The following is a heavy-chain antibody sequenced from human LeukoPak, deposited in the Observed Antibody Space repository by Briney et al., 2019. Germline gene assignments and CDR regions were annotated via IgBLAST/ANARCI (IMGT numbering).Heavy chain of an antibody. Sequence: ASVKVSCKASGGTFSSYAISWVRQAPGQGLEWMGRIIPILGIANYAQKFQGRVTITADKSTSTAYMELSSLRSEDTAVYYCARDGAYYYDSSGYYGGGYWGQGTLVTVSS. J-gene: IGHJ4*02. CDR2: IIPILGIA. CDR1: GGTFSSYA. CDR3: ARDGAYYYDSSGYYGGGY. V-gene: IGHV1-69*04. D-gene: IGHD3-22*01.